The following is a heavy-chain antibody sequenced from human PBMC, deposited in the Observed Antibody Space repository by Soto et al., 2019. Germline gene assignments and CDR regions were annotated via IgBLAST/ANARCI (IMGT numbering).Heavy chain of an antibody. CDR1: GFTFGSYA. D-gene: IGHD2-2*01. CDR2: LGGNGFTT. J-gene: IGHJ6*03. CDR3: ALALRPSLNFLYYMDA. Sequence: EVQLLESGGGLVQPGASLRLSCVVSGFTFGSYAMSWVRQAPEKVPEWVTILGGNGFTTYYADSVKGRFTISGDKSKSTLFLQMTSLRSDDTCVYYCALALRPSLNFLYYMDALCRGTSVTVSS. V-gene: IGHV3-23*01.